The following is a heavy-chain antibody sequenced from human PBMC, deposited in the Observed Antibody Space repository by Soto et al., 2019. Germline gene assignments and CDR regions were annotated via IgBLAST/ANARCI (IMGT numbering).Heavy chain of an antibody. CDR2: ISVYNGNT. CDR3: TRAAMTKVTMLYY. CDR1: GYTFTSYG. J-gene: IGHJ4*02. Sequence: EASVKVSCKASGYTFTSYGITWVRQAPGQGLEWMGWISVYNGNTNYEQKLQGRVTMTTDTSTSTAYMELRSLRSDDTAMYYCTRAAMTKVTMLYYWGQGTLVTVSS. V-gene: IGHV1-18*01. D-gene: IGHD4-17*01.